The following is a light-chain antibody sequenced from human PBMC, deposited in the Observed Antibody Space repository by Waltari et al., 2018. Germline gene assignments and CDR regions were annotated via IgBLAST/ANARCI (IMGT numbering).Light chain of an antibody. CDR1: QSLLHSNGYNY. Sequence: DIVMTQSPLSLPVTPGEPASISCRCSQSLLHSNGYNYFNWYLQKPGQSPQLLIYLGSDRASGVPDRFSGSGSGTDFTLEISRVEADDVGVYYCMQVLQTPFTFGPGTTVDIK. V-gene: IGKV2-28*01. J-gene: IGKJ3*01. CDR3: MQVLQTPFT. CDR2: LGS.